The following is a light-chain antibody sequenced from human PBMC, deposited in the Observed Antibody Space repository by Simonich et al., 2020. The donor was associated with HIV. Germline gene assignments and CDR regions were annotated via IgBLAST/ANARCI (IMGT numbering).Light chain of an antibody. CDR3: SSYTSSSTLV. J-gene: IGLJ2*01. Sequence: QSALTQPASVSGSPGQSITISCTGTSSDVGGYKYVSWYQHHPGKAPKLIIFDVTRRPSGVSNRFSGSKSGNTASLTISGLQAEDEADYYCSSYTSSSTLVFGGGTKVTVL. CDR1: SSDVGGYKY. CDR2: DVT. V-gene: IGLV2-14*03.